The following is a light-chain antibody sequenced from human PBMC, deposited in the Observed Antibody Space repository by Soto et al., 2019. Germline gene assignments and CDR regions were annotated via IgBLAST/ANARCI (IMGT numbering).Light chain of an antibody. CDR3: SSYARSNNIF. CDR1: SSDVGYYNF. J-gene: IGLJ2*01. V-gene: IGLV2-8*01. Sequence: QSALTQPPSVSGSPGQSVTISCTGTSSDVGYYNFVSWYQQHPDKVPKLIIYEVDQRPSGVPDRFSGSKSGNTASLTVSGLQAEDEADYYCSSYARSNNIFFGGGTKLTVL. CDR2: EVD.